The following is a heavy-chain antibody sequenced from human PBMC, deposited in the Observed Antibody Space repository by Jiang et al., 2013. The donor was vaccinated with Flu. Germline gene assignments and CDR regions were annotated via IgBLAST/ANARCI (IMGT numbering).Heavy chain of an antibody. CDR2: IYHSGST. Sequence: PGLVKPSETLPLTCAVSGYSISSGYYWGWIRQPPGKGLEWIGSIYHSGSTYYNPSLKSRVTISVDTSKNQFSLKLSSVTAADTAVYYCASEHRIMITFGGVIQTGWFDPWGQGTLVTVSS. CDR3: ASEHRIMITFGGVIQTGWFDP. CDR1: GYSISSGYY. V-gene: IGHV4-38-2*01. D-gene: IGHD3-16*02. J-gene: IGHJ5*02.